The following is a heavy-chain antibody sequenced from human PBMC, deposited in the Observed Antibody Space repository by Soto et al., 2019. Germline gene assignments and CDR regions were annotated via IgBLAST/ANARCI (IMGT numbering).Heavy chain of an antibody. Sequence: QVQLVQSGAEVKKPGASVKVSCKASGYTFTSYGISWVRQATGQGHEWMGGLSAYNGNTNYAQKLQGRVTMTTDTSTSTAYMELKSLRSDDTAVYYCAREVRGDFGDFNWFIPWCQVPMVTASS. CDR1: GYTFTSYG. D-gene: IGHD4-17*01. CDR2: LSAYNGNT. CDR3: AREVRGDFGDFNWFIP. J-gene: IGHJ5*02. V-gene: IGHV1-18*01.